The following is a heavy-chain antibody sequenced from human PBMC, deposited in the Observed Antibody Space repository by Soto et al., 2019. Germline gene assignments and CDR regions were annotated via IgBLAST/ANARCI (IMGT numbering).Heavy chain of an antibody. CDR2: IIPILGIA. D-gene: IGHD2-2*02. V-gene: IGHV1-69*02. Sequence: QVQLVQSGAEVKKPGSSVKVSCKASGGTFSSYTISWVRQAPGQGLEWMGRIIPILGIANYAQKFQGRVTITADKSTSTAYMELSSLRSEDTAVYCCARADNPAIISNWFDPWGQGTLVTVSS. CDR1: GGTFSSYT. J-gene: IGHJ5*02. CDR3: ARADNPAIISNWFDP.